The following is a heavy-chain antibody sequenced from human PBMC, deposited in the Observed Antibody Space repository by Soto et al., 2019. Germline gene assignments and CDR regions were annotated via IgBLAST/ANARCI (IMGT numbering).Heavy chain of an antibody. CDR1: GFTFSSYG. CDR2: ISSDGSNK. Sequence: QVQLVESGGGVVQPGRSLRLSCAASGFTFSSYGMHWVRQAPGKGLEWVALISSDGSNKYYADSVKGRFTISRDNSKNTLDLQMNTLRAEDTAVYYCAKVRAHYYNGSGPFDYWGQGTLVTVAP. J-gene: IGHJ4*02. D-gene: IGHD3-10*01. V-gene: IGHV3-30*18. CDR3: AKVRAHYYNGSGPFDY.